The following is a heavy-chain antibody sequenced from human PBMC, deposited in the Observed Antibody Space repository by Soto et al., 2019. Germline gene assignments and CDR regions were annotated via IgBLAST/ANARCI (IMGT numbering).Heavy chain of an antibody. Sequence: QVQLQESGPGLVKPSETLSLTCTVSGGSISSYYWSWIRQPPGKGLEWIGYIYYSGSTNYNPSLKSRVTISVDTSKNQISLKLSSVTAADTAVYYCARVAERGGYGGYNYWGQGTLVTVSS. J-gene: IGHJ4*02. CDR1: GGSISSYY. CDR2: IYYSGST. CDR3: ARVAERGGYGGYNY. D-gene: IGHD5-12*01. V-gene: IGHV4-59*01.